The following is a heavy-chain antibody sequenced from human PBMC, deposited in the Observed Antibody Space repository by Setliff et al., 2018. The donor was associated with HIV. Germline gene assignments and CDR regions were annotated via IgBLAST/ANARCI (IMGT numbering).Heavy chain of an antibody. J-gene: IGHJ6*02. CDR2: IKKSSDGGKT. V-gene: IGHV3-15*01. CDR1: GFTFNNAW. Sequence: LSLSCVASGFTFNNAWMNWVRQAPGKGLEWLGRIKKSSDGGKTDDASPVKGRFTISRDDSKNTLYLQMNSLKIEDTAVYFCATDNGPSYSMDIWGQGTTVTVSS. CDR3: ATDNGPSYSMDI. D-gene: IGHD2-21*01.